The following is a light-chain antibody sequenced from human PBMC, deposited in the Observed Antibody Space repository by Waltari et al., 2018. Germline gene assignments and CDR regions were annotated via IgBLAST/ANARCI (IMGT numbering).Light chain of an antibody. J-gene: IGLJ2*01. CDR3: QAWDRTTVV. V-gene: IGLV3-1*01. Sequence: SYELTQPPSVSVSLGQTASITCSGDKLGDKYSYWYQQKPGQYPVLVLYQHNKRPAGIPGRFSGSTSGNTATLTISGTQSMDEADYYGQAWDRTTVVFGGGTKLTVL. CDR2: QHN. CDR1: KLGDKY.